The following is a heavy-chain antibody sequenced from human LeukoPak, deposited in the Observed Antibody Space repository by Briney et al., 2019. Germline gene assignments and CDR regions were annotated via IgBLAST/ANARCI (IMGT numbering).Heavy chain of an antibody. CDR2: ISYDGSNK. D-gene: IGHD3-3*01. Sequence: GGSLRLSCAASGFTFSSYAMHWVRQAPGKGLEWVAVISYDGSNKYYADSVKGRFTISRDNSKNTLYLQMNSLRAEDTAVYYCARAGSPYYDFWSGYYFFDYWGQGTLVTVSS. CDR3: ARAGSPYYDFWSGYYFFDY. CDR1: GFTFSSYA. V-gene: IGHV3-30-3*01. J-gene: IGHJ4*02.